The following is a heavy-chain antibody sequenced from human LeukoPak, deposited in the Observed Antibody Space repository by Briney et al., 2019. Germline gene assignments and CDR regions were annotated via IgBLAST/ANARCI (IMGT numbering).Heavy chain of an antibody. CDR2: ISSNGGST. J-gene: IGHJ4*02. CDR3: ARGSGSYYTLSPFDY. CDR1: GFTFSSYA. D-gene: IGHD3-10*01. Sequence: GGSLRLSCAASGFTFSSYAMHWVRQAPGKGLEYVSAISSNGGSTYYANSVKGRFTISRDNSKNTLYLQMGSLRAEDMAVYYCARGSGSYYTLSPFDYWGQGTLVTVSS. V-gene: IGHV3-64*01.